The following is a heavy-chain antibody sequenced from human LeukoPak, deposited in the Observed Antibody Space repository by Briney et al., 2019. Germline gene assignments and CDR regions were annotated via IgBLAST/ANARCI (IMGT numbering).Heavy chain of an antibody. CDR3: ARVKRDIVVVPAAISRFYYYYYMDV. J-gene: IGHJ6*03. CDR1: GGSISSGTYY. D-gene: IGHD2-2*01. Sequence: SETLSLTCTVSGGSISSGTYYWSWIRQPAGKGLEWIGRIYTSGSTNYNPSLKSRVTISVDTSKSQFSLKLSSVTAADTAVYYCARVKRDIVVVPAAISRFYYYYYMDVWGKGTTVTVSS. CDR2: IYTSGST. V-gene: IGHV4-61*02.